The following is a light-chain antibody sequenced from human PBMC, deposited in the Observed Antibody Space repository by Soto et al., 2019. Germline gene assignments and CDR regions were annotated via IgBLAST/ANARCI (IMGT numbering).Light chain of an antibody. J-gene: IGKJ4*01. V-gene: IGKV3-20*01. CDR3: QQYGNSPQT. CDR1: QSVSRSY. Sequence: EPELTQSPGTLSLSPGERATLSCRASQSVSRSYLAWYQQKPGQAPRLLIYGASSRASGIPDRFSGSGSGTDFTLTISRLEPEDFAVDYCQQYGNSPQTFGGGTKVEIK. CDR2: GAS.